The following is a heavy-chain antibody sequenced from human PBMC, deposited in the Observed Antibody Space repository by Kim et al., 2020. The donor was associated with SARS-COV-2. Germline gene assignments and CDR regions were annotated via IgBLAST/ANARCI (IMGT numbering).Heavy chain of an antibody. CDR1: GGSISSTNYY. CDR2: MYYRGAT. CDR3: ARAVTVSRTSLFDY. D-gene: IGHD4-4*01. V-gene: IGHV4-39*06. Sequence: SETLSLTCTVSGGSISSTNYYWAWIRQPPGKGLQWIGTMYYRGATSYSPSLKSRVTMSVDTSNNQFPLSVNSATAADTAMYYCARAVTVSRTSLFDYWG. J-gene: IGHJ5*01.